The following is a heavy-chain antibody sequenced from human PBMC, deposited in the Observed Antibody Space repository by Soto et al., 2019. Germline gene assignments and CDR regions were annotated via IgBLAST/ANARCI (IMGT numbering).Heavy chain of an antibody. V-gene: IGHV3-23*01. D-gene: IGHD1-26*01. CDR2: ISGSGDST. Sequence: EVQLLESGGGLVQPGGSLRLSCAASGFTFSHYAMNWVRQAPGKGLEWVSVISGSGDSTYYADSVKGRFTISRDNSKNTLYLQMNSLRAEDTAIYYCARRGSGSCYDYWGQGTLVTVSS. CDR1: GFTFSHYA. J-gene: IGHJ4*02. CDR3: ARRGSGSCYDY.